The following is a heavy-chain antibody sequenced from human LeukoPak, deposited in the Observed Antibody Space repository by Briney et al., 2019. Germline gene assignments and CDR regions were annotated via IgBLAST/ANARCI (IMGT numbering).Heavy chain of an antibody. CDR3: AKTRRSGTEYADFDR. Sequence: GGSLRLSCAASEFAFHDFAMHWVRQAPGKVPEWVSLIHKDATTRYAESVKGRFAISRDNSKKSLYLQIDSLTTDDSAMYYCAKTRRSGTEYADFDRWGQGTLVTVSS. CDR2: IHKDATT. V-gene: IGHV3-43*02. CDR1: EFAFHDFA. J-gene: IGHJ4*02. D-gene: IGHD1-26*01.